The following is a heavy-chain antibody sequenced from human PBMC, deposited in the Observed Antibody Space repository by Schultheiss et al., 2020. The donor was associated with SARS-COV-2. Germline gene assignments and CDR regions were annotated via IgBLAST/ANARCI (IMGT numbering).Heavy chain of an antibody. CDR1: GGFIHNRY. CDR2: VFYSGTT. Sequence: SQTLSLTCTVSGGFIHNRYWTWIRQTPDKGLEWIGYVFYSGTTNYNPSLESRVTISVDTSKNQFYLELNSVTASDTAVYYCARRFCSNSGCYGDDIFDVWGQGKLVTVSS. V-gene: IGHV4-59*08. CDR3: ARRFCSNSGCYGDDIFDV. D-gene: IGHD2-8*01. J-gene: IGHJ3*01.